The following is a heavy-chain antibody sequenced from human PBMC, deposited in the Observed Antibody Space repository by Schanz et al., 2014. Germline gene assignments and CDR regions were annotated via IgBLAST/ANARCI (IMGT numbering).Heavy chain of an antibody. Sequence: VQLVESGGGVVQPGRSLRLSCAASGFIFGSYGLHWVRQAPGKGLEWVANIKQDGSEKYYVDAVKGRFTISRDNAKNSMYLHMKSLRGEDTAVYYCARPRFDYGEVDYWGQGTLVTVSS. D-gene: IGHD4-17*01. CDR1: GFIFGSYG. CDR2: IKQDGSEK. V-gene: IGHV3-7*01. CDR3: ARPRFDYGEVDY. J-gene: IGHJ4*02.